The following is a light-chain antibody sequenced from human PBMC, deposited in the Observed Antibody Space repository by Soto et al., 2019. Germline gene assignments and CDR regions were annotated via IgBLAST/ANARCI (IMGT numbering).Light chain of an antibody. Sequence: QSALTQPPSASGSPGPSVTISCTGTSSDVGRHNYVSWYQQHPGKAPKLLIFEVNKRPSGVPDRFSASTSGITASLTVSGLQPEDEAAYYCSSYTDTDNFVIFGGGTKVTVL. CDR3: SSYTDTDNFVI. CDR2: EVN. V-gene: IGLV2-8*01. CDR1: SSDVGRHNY. J-gene: IGLJ1*01.